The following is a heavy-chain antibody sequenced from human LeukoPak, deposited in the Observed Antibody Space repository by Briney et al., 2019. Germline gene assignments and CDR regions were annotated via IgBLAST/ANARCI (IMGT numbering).Heavy chain of an antibody. CDR2: IYSDGST. V-gene: IGHV3-53*01. CDR1: GFIVSGDF. J-gene: IGHJ4*02. CDR3: ANEIRPNDY. Sequence: GGSLRLSCAASGFIVSGDFMSWVRQAPGKGLEWVSVIYSDGSTYYADSVKGRFTISRDNSKNTLDLQMTGLRAEDTAVYYCANEIRPNDYWGQGTQVTVSS. D-gene: IGHD4-17*01.